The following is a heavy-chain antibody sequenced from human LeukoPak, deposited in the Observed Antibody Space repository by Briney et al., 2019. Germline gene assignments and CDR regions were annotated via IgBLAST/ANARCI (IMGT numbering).Heavy chain of an antibody. V-gene: IGHV3-23*01. CDR2: IRGSGDRK. CDR3: VKGIRGYYYNMDV. Sequence: PGGSLTLSCAASGLTFSSNAMSSVRQAPGKGLEWVSGIRGSGDRKFYADSVEGRFTISRDKSKSTLYLQMNSLRVEDTAIYYCVKGIRGYYYNMDVWGQGTTVTVSS. J-gene: IGHJ6*02. CDR1: GLTFSSNA.